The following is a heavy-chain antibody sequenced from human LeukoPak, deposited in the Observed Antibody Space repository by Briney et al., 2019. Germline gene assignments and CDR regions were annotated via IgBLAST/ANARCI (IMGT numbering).Heavy chain of an antibody. J-gene: IGHJ4*02. CDR2: ISSSSSYI. CDR3: ARVERAVAGSGAY. V-gene: IGHV3-21*01. D-gene: IGHD6-19*01. Sequence: GGSLRLSCAASGFTFSSYSMNWVRQAPGKGLEWVSSISSSSSYIYYADSVKGRFTISRDNAKNSLYLQMNSLRAEDTAVYYCARVERAVAGSGAYWGQGTLVTVSS. CDR1: GFTFSSYS.